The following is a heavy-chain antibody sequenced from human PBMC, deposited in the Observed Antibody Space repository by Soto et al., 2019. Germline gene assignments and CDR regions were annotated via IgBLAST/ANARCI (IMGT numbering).Heavy chain of an antibody. D-gene: IGHD6-13*01. CDR3: VKDESINWYSGHFRH. CDR2: INWNSGSI. V-gene: IGHV3-9*01. Sequence: GGSLRLSCAASGLTFDDYAMHWVRQVPGKGLEWVSGINWNSGSIGYGDSVKGRFAISRDNAKNSLHLQMNSLSAEDTAFYYCVKDESINWYSGHFRHWGQGTLVTVSS. CDR1: GLTFDDYA. J-gene: IGHJ1*01.